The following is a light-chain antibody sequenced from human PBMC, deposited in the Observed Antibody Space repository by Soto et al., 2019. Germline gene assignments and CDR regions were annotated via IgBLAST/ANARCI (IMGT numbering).Light chain of an antibody. J-gene: IGLJ1*01. CDR2: EVS. CDR3: ASYAASNV. CDR1: SSNIGAYNY. V-gene: IGLV2-8*01. Sequence: ALTQPPSASGSPGQSVTISCTGTSSNIGAYNYVSWYQQHPGKAPKLIIYEVSERPSGVPDRFSGSKSGNTASLTVSGLQAEDEADYYCASYAASNVFGTGTKVTV.